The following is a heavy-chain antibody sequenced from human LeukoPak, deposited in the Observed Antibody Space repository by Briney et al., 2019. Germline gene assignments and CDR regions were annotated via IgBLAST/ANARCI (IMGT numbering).Heavy chain of an antibody. J-gene: IGHJ4*02. CDR2: IYSGGST. CDR1: GFTFSSYA. CDR3: ARVGGH. Sequence: PGGSLRLSCAASGFTFSSYAMSWVRQAPGKGLESVSVIYSGGSTYYADSVRGRFTISRDNSKNTLYLQMNSLRVEDTAVYYCARVGGHWGQGTLVTVSS. D-gene: IGHD3-10*01. V-gene: IGHV3-53*01.